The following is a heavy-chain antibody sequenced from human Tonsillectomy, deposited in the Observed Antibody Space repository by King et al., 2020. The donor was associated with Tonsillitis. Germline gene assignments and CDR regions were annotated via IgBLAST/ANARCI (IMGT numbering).Heavy chain of an antibody. J-gene: IGHJ4*02. CDR1: GFTVSSNY. V-gene: IGHV3-53*01. CDR3: ARVAHDYYDFWRFDY. Sequence: VQLVESGGGLIQPGGSLRLSCAVSGFTVSSNYMNWVRQAPGKGLEWVSLIYSGGSTYFADSVRGRFTLSRDNSKNTWYLQMNSLRAEDTAVYYCARVAHDYYDFWRFDYWGQGTLVTVSS. D-gene: IGHD3-3*01. CDR2: IYSGGST.